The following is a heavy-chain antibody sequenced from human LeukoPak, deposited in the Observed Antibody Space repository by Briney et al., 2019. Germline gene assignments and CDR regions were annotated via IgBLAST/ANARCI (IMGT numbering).Heavy chain of an antibody. D-gene: IGHD3-9*01. J-gene: IGHJ4*02. Sequence: SETLSLTCTVSGGSISSYYWSWLRQPPGKGLEWIGYIYYSGSTNYNPSLKSRVTISVDTSKNQFSLKLSSVTAADTAVYYCARGYYDILTGYCPFDYWGQGTLVTVSS. CDR2: IYYSGST. V-gene: IGHV4-59*01. CDR1: GGSISSYY. CDR3: ARGYYDILTGYCPFDY.